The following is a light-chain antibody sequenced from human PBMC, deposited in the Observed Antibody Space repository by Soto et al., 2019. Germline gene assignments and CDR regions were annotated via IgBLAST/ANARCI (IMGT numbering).Light chain of an antibody. CDR2: GAS. Sequence: DTVLTQSPATVSLSPGESVTFSCRASETFCSGCLAWYQQKPGQSPRLLIYGASSRATGIPDRFSGSGSGTDFTLTISRLEPEDFAVYYCQHYGTTPWTFGPGTKVGIK. CDR3: QHYGTTPWT. V-gene: IGKV3-20*01. CDR1: ETFCSGC. J-gene: IGKJ1*01.